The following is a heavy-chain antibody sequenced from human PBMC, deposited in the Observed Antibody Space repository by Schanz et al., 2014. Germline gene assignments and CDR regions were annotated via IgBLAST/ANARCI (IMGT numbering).Heavy chain of an antibody. Sequence: VQLVESGGGVAQPGRSLRLSCAASGFTLSNYAMSWVRQAPGKGLEYISAISNNGDSTYYADSVKGRFTISRDNSKNTLFLQMSSLRVDDMAVYYCGRAGTGMAGWYFDLWGRGTLVTVSS. D-gene: IGHD5-18*01. V-gene: IGHV3-64D*06. CDR2: ISNNGDST. J-gene: IGHJ2*01. CDR3: GRAGTGMAGWYFDL. CDR1: GFTLSNYA.